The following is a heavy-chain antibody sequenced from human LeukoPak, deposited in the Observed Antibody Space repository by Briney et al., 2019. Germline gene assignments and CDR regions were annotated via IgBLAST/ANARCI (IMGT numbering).Heavy chain of an antibody. CDR2: ISSSSSTI. D-gene: IGHD1-26*01. CDR1: GFTFSSYS. Sequence: GGSLRLSCAASGFTFSSYSMNWVRQAPGKGREWGSYISSSSSTIYYADSVKGRFTISRDNAKNSLYLQMNSLGAEDTAVYYCARVGELHSEYGRDVWGQGTTVTVSS. J-gene: IGHJ6*02. CDR3: ARVGELHSEYGRDV. V-gene: IGHV3-48*04.